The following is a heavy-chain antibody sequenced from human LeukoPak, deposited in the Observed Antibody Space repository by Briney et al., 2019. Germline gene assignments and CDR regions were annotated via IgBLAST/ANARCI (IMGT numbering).Heavy chain of an antibody. D-gene: IGHD3-10*01. CDR1: GYTFTGYY. J-gene: IGHJ4*02. CDR3: ARGRYYYGSGTRFDY. V-gene: IGHV1-2*02. CDR2: INPNSGGT. Sequence: ASVKVSCKASGYTFTGYYMHWVRQAPGQGLEWMGWINPNSGGTNYAQKFQGRVTMTRDTSISTAYMELSRLRSDDTAVYYCARGRYYYGSGTRFDYWGQGTLVTVSS.